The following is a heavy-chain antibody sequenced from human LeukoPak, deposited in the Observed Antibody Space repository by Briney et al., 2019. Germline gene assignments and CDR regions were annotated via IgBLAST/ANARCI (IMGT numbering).Heavy chain of an antibody. CDR2: ISYRGST. D-gene: IGHD2/OR15-2a*01. CDR1: GGSVTSGSYY. J-gene: IGHJ6*02. V-gene: IGHV4-61*01. CDR3: AKGGSTNFYYGDV. Sequence: SETLSLTCSVSGGSVTSGSYYWSWIRQPPGKELEWIGYISYRGSTNYNPSLKSRVTISVDTSKNQFSLKLSSVTAADTAVYYCAKGGSTNFYYGDVWGQGTTVTVSS.